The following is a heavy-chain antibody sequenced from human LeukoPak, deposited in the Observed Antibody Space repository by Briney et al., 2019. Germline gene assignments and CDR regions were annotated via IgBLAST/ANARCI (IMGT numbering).Heavy chain of an antibody. CDR1: GGSISSYY. J-gene: IGHJ3*02. V-gene: IGHV4-59*01. CDR3: AREGGNRVGATSGDAFDI. CDR2: IYYSGST. D-gene: IGHD1-26*01. Sequence: SETLSLTCAVSGGSISSYYWSWIRQPPGKGLEWIGYIYYSGSTNYNPSLKSRVTISVDTSKNQFSLKLSSVTAADTAVYYCAREGGNRVGATSGDAFDIWGQGTMVTVSS.